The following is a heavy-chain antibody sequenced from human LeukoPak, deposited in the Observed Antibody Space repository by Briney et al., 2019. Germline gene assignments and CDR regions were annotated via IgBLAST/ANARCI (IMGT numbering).Heavy chain of an antibody. V-gene: IGHV4-39*01. CDR2: IYNSGTT. J-gene: IGHJ4*01. D-gene: IGHD3-10*01. CDR3: ASRVYGLGSFNY. CDR1: GDSISSTSYY. Sequence: SETLSLTCTVSGDSISSTSYYWDWIRQPPGKGLAWIGSIYNSGTTYYNPSLKSRVTISVDTSKNQFSLKVSSVTAADTAVYYCASRVYGLGSFNYWGQGTLVTVSS.